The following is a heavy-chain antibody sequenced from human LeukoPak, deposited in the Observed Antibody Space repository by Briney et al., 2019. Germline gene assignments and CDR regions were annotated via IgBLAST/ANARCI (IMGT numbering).Heavy chain of an antibody. Sequence: SETLSLTCTVSGGSISSSSYYWGWIRQPPGKGLEWIGSIYYSGSTYYNPSLKSRVTISVDTSKNQFSLKLSSVTAAYTAVYYCARGRPHYYDSSGYLVGQYYFDYWGQGTLVTVSS. D-gene: IGHD3-22*01. CDR1: GGSISSSSYY. CDR3: ARGRPHYYDSSGYLVGQYYFDY. J-gene: IGHJ4*02. CDR2: IYYSGST. V-gene: IGHV4-39*07.